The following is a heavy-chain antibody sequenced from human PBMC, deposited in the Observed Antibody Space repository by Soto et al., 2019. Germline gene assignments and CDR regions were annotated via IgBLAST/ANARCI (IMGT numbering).Heavy chain of an antibody. J-gene: IGHJ3*02. CDR2: INAGNGNT. Sequence: QAQLVQSGAEVKKPGASVKVSCKASGYTITNYAIHWVRQAPGQGLEWMGWINAGNGNTKYSQNCQSRVTITRDTSARTGYVELISLRSENTAVYFCARSDMTVAAAFNIWGQGTKVTVSS. V-gene: IGHV1-3*01. CDR3: ARSDMTVAAAFNI. D-gene: IGHD6-19*01. CDR1: GYTITNYA.